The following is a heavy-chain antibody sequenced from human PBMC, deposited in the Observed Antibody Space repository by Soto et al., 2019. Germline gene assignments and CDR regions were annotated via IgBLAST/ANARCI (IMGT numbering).Heavy chain of an antibody. D-gene: IGHD6-13*01. CDR3: AHRQLYSIELYWFDP. CDR2: IYWDDDK. V-gene: IGHV2-5*02. Sequence: QITLKESGPTVVKPTQTLTLTCTFSGFSINTSGVGVGWVRQPPGKALEWLALIYWDDDKRYSPSLKSRLTITKDTSKNRVVLTMTNMDPVDTATYYCAHRQLYSIELYWFDPWGQGTLVTVSS. CDR1: GFSINTSGVG. J-gene: IGHJ5*02.